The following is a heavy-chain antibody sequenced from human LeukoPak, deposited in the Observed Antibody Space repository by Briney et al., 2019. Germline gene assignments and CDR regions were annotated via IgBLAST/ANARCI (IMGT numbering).Heavy chain of an antibody. CDR1: GFTFSSYG. CDR2: ISGSGGNT. J-gene: IGHJ4*02. D-gene: IGHD1-26*01. CDR3: AKDRDSGSYPLDY. Sequence: GGTLRLSCAAYGFTFSSYGMSWVRQAPGKGLEWVSGISGSGGNTYYADSVKGRFTISRDNAKNSLYLQMNSLRAEDTAVYYCAKDRDSGSYPLDYWGQGTLVTVSS. V-gene: IGHV3-23*01.